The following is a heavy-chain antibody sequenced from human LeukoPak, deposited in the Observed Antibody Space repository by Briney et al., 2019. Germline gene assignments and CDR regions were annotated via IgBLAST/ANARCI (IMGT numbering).Heavy chain of an antibody. CDR3: AKGQIGGGSCSPFDY. CDR1: GFTFSSYA. CDR2: ISGSGGST. Sequence: GGSLRLSCAASGFTFSSYAMSWVRQAPGKGLEWVSAISGSGGSTYYADSVKGRFTISRDNSKNTLYLQMNSLRAEDTAVYYCAKGQIGGGSCSPFDYWGQGTLVTVSS. D-gene: IGHD2-15*01. V-gene: IGHV3-23*01. J-gene: IGHJ4*02.